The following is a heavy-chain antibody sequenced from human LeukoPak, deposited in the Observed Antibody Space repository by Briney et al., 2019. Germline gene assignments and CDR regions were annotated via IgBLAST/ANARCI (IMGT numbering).Heavy chain of an antibody. D-gene: IGHD4-17*01. CDR3: ARAKDYGESHYFDY. Sequence: SETLSLTCAVYGGSFSGYYWSWIRQPPGKGLEWIGEIDHSGSTNYNPSLKSRVTISVDTSKNQFSLKLSSVTAADTAVYYCARAKDYGESHYFDYWGQGTLVTVFS. J-gene: IGHJ4*02. V-gene: IGHV4-34*01. CDR2: IDHSGST. CDR1: GGSFSGYY.